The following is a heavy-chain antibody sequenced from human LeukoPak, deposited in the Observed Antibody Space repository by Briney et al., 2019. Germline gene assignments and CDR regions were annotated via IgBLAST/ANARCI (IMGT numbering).Heavy chain of an antibody. J-gene: IGHJ6*02. D-gene: IGHD3-22*01. CDR2: IIPIFGTA. V-gene: IGHV1-69*13. CDR3: ARDSSAQLYGMDV. CDR1: GGTFSSYA. Sequence: SVNVSCKASGGTFSSYAISWVRQAPGQGLEWMGGIIPIFGTANYAQKFQGRVTITADESTSTAYMELSSLRSEDTAVYYCARDSSAQLYGMDVWGQGTTVTVSS.